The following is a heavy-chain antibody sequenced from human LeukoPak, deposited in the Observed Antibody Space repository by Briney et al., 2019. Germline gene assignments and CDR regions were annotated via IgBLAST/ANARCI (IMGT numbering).Heavy chain of an antibody. CDR3: ARGGAGTLEAVD. CDR2: MNPNSGDT. CDR1: GYPFTTWE. D-gene: IGHD6-19*01. Sequence: GASVKVSCKTSGYPFTTWEINWVRQATGQGLEWMGWMNPNSGDTGYAQKFQGRVTMTRNTSISTAYMELSSLRSEDTGVYYCARGGAGTLEAVDWGQGTLVTVS. J-gene: IGHJ4*02. V-gene: IGHV1-8*01.